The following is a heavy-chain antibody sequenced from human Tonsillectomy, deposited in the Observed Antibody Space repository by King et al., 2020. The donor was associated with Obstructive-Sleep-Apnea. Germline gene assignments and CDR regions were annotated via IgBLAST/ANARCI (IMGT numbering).Heavy chain of an antibody. Sequence: QLVESGGGLVQPGRSLRLSCTASGFTFGDYAMSWFRQAPGKGLEWVGFIRSKAYGGTTEYAASVKGRFTISRDDSKSIAYLQMNSLKTEDTAVYYCTRVAQFMWFGELFYFDYWGQGTLVTVSS. V-gene: IGHV3-49*03. D-gene: IGHD3-10*01. CDR3: TRVAQFMWFGELFYFDY. CDR1: GFTFGDYA. CDR2: IRSKAYGGTT. J-gene: IGHJ4*02.